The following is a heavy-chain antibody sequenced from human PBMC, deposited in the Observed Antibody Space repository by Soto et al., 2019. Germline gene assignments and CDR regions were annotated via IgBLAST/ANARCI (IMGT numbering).Heavy chain of an antibody. CDR2: MNPNSGNT. V-gene: IGHV1-8*01. J-gene: IGHJ6*02. CDR3: ARVDRSSWYSSYYYYGMDV. CDR1: GYTFTSYD. D-gene: IGHD6-13*01. Sequence: ASVKVSCKASGYTFTSYDINWVRQATGQGLEWMGWMNPNSGNTGYAQKFQGRVTMTRNTSISTAYMELSSLRSEDTAVYYCARVDRSSWYSSYYYYGMDVWGQGTTVTVSS.